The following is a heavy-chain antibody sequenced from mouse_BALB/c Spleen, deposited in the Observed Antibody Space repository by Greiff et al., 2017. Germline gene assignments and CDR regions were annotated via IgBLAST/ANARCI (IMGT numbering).Heavy chain of an antibody. CDR1: GFSLTSYG. D-gene: IGHD2-4*01. CDR3: ARDLMITTRGRDAMDY. Sequence: VMLVESGPGLVAPSQSLSITCTVSGFSLTSYGVHWVRQPPGKGLEWLGVIWAGGSTNYNSALMSRLSISKDNSKSQVFLKMNSLQTDDTAMYYCARDLMITTRGRDAMDYWGQGTSVTVSS. CDR2: IWAGGST. J-gene: IGHJ4*01. V-gene: IGHV2-9*02.